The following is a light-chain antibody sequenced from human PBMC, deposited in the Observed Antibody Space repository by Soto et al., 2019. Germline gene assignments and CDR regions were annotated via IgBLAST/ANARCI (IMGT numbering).Light chain of an antibody. Sequence: DIQLTESPSFMSPSIGESVTITCRASQVISTSLAWYQVKPGKAPKPLIYAASTLESGVPSRFSASGSGTECSITITSLQHEDFATYYCQQLFDSPITFGQGTRLEIK. CDR3: QQLFDSPIT. J-gene: IGKJ5*01. CDR1: QVISTS. CDR2: AAS. V-gene: IGKV1-9*01.